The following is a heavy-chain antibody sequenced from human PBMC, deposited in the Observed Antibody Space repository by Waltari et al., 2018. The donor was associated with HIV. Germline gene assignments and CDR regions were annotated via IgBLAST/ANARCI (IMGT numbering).Heavy chain of an antibody. J-gene: IGHJ5*02. Sequence: QVELQESGPGLVRPSEPLSLTCTVSGGSITSYFWSWIRQSPGPGLEWIGHIYYTGRTTSNPPVKGRVTRSLCTSKNHSSRTRMSLSAADTAVYYCAIDLVVAAAEGFDPWGQGILVTVSS. CDR1: GGSITSYF. V-gene: IGHV4-59*01. CDR3: AIDLVVAAAEGFDP. D-gene: IGHD2-15*01. CDR2: IYYTGRT.